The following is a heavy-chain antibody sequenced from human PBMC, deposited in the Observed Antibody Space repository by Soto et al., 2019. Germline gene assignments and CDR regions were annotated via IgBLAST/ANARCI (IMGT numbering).Heavy chain of an antibody. V-gene: IGHV3-21*06. Sequence: GGSLRLSCAASGFTFTRYSMNWVRQAPGKGLGWVSSISSTTNYIYYGDSMKGRFTISRDNAKNSLYLEMNSLRAEDTAVYYCARESEDLSSNFDYWGQGTLVTVSS. J-gene: IGHJ4*02. CDR3: ARESEDLSSNFDY. CDR1: GFTFTRYS. CDR2: ISSTTNYI.